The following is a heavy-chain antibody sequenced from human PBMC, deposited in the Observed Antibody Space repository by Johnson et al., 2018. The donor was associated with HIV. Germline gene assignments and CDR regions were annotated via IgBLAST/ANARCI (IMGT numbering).Heavy chain of an antibody. CDR2: ISSSGSSI. D-gene: IGHD4-17*01. CDR1: GFTFSDYY. J-gene: IGHJ3*01. CDR3: ARDSTPWGGDYVGYAFDL. V-gene: IGHV3-11*04. Sequence: QVQVVESGGGLVKPGGSLRLSCAASGFTFSDYYMSWIRQAPGKGLEWVSFISSSGSSIYYADSVKGRFTVSRDNTKKSLYLQMNSLRADDTAVYYCARDSTPWGGDYVGYAFDLWGQGTMVTISS.